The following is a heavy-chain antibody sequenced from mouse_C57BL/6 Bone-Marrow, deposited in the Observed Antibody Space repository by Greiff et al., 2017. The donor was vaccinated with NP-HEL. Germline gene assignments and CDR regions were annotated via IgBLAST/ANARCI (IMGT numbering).Heavy chain of an antibody. J-gene: IGHJ3*01. Sequence: EVQLQQSGPGLVKPSQSLSLTCSVTGYSITSGYYWNWIRQFPGNKLEWMGYISYDGSNNYNPSLKNRISITRDTSKNQFFLKLNSVTTEDTATYYCAREDYGSNLAWFAYWGQGTLVTVSA. CDR3: AREDYGSNLAWFAY. V-gene: IGHV3-6*01. CDR1: GYSITSGYY. D-gene: IGHD1-1*01. CDR2: ISYDGSN.